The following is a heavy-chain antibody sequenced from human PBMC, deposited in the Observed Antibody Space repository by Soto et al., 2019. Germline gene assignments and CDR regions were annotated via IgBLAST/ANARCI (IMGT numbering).Heavy chain of an antibody. D-gene: IGHD2-2*01. CDR3: AREGLVLVPTTVNSDYYYYAMDV. J-gene: IGHJ6*02. CDR1: GYTFSSYG. Sequence: SVKVSCKASGYTFSSYGISWVRQAPGQGLEWMGGIIPRSATSNYAQKFQGRVTITADESTSTAYMELSSLRSEDTAVYYCAREGLVLVPTTVNSDYYYYAMDVWGQGTTVTVSS. CDR2: IIPRSATS. V-gene: IGHV1-69*13.